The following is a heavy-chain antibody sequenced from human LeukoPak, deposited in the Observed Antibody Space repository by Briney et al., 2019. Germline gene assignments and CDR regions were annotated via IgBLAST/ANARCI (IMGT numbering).Heavy chain of an antibody. V-gene: IGHV3-9*01. Sequence: PGRSPRLSCAASGFTFDDYAMHWVRQAPGKGLEWVSGISWNSGSIGYADSVKGRFTISRDNAKNSLYLQMNSLRAEDTALYYCAKQAYYYDSSGYYYMFDAFDIWGQGTMVTVSS. J-gene: IGHJ3*02. D-gene: IGHD3-22*01. CDR1: GFTFDDYA. CDR3: AKQAYYYDSSGYYYMFDAFDI. CDR2: ISWNSGSI.